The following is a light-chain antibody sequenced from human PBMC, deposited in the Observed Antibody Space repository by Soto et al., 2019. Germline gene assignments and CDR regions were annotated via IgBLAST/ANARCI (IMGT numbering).Light chain of an antibody. CDR3: QHTTDFT. CDR1: SSSKW. Sequence: DIQMTQSPSTLAASVGDTVTMTCRSSSKWVAWYQKKPGKAPKLLIYDVSNLERGVAPRFCGSTSGADSTLTITGLQPDDLRTYYCQHTTDFTFGEGTKVEIK. V-gene: IGKV1-5*01. J-gene: IGKJ2*01. CDR2: DVS.